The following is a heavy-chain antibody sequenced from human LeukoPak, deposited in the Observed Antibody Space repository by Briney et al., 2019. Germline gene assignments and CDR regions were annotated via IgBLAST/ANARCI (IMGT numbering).Heavy chain of an antibody. CDR3: AKDLGRYRNNYFDY. D-gene: IGHD1-26*01. CDR1: GFTFSSYA. J-gene: IGHJ4*02. V-gene: IGHV3-30*18. Sequence: GGSLRLSCAASGFTFSSYAMHWVRQAPGKGLQWVAVISYDGSDTYYADSVKGRFTISRDNSKNTVYLQMNSLRAEDTAVYYCAKDLGRYRNNYFDYWGQGTLVTVSS. CDR2: ISYDGSDT.